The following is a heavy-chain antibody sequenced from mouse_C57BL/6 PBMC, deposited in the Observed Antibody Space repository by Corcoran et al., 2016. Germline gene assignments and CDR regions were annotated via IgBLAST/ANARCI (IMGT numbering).Heavy chain of an antibody. V-gene: IGHV1-26*01. Sequence: EVQLQQSGPELVKPGASVKISCKASGYTFTDYYMNWVKQSHGKSLEWIGDINPNNGGTSYNQKFKGKATLNVDKSSSTAYMELRSLTSEDSAVYYCARSGYFDVWGTGTTVTVSS. CDR3: ARSGYFDV. J-gene: IGHJ1*03. CDR1: GYTFTDYY. CDR2: INPNNGGT.